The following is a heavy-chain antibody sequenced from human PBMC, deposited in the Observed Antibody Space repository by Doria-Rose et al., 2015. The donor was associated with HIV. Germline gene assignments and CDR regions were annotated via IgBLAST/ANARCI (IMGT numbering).Heavy chain of an antibody. Sequence: QITLKESGPVLVKPTETLTLTCTVSGVSLSSPGMGASWIRQPPGKALEWPATIFSDDERSYKTSLKSRLTISRGTSKSQVVLTMTDMDPVDTATYYCARIKSSRWYHKYYFDFWGQGTLVIVSA. V-gene: IGHV2-26*01. J-gene: IGHJ4*02. D-gene: IGHD6-13*01. CDR3: ARIKSSRWYHKYYFDF. CDR1: GVSLSSPGMG. CDR2: IFSDDER.